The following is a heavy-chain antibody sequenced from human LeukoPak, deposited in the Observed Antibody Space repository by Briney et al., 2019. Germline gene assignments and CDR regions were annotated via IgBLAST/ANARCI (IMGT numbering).Heavy chain of an antibody. CDR2: IYYSGST. CDR1: GGSISSYY. Sequence: PSETLSLTCTVSGGSISSYYWSWIRQPPVKGLEWIGYIYYSGSTNYNPSLKSRVTISVDTSKNQFSLKLSSVTAADTAVYYCARVPRPVYSSGWYGWYFDLWGRGTLVTVSS. J-gene: IGHJ2*01. V-gene: IGHV4-59*01. D-gene: IGHD6-19*01. CDR3: ARVPRPVYSSGWYGWYFDL.